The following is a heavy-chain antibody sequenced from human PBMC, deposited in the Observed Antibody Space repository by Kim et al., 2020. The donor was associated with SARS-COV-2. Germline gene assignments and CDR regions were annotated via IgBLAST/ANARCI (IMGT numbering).Heavy chain of an antibody. CDR2: IYYSGST. J-gene: IGHJ2*01. V-gene: IGHV4-31*03. D-gene: IGHD3-9*01. CDR3: ARESPRGGSYDILTGYTISFDWYFDL. Sequence: SETLSLTCTVSGGSISSGGYYWSWIRQHPGKGLEWIGYIYYSGSTYYNPSLKSRVTISVDTSKNQFSLKLSSVTAADTAVYYCARESPRGGSYDILTGYTISFDWYFDLWGRGTLVTVSS. CDR1: GGSISSGGYY.